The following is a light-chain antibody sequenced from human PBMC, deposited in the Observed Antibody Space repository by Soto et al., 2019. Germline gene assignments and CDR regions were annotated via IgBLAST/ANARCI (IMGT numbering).Light chain of an antibody. CDR3: QQDNNWPRT. V-gene: IGKV3-15*01. Sequence: EIVMTQSPATLSVSPGERATLSCRASQSVSSNLAWYQQKPGQAPRLLIYGASTRATGIPARFSGSGSGTEFTLTISSLQSEDFAVYYCQQDNNWPRTFGQGNKVDI. CDR2: GAS. J-gene: IGKJ1*01. CDR1: QSVSSN.